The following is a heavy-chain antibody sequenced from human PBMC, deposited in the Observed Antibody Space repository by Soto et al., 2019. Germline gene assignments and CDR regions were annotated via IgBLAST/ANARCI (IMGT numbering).Heavy chain of an antibody. CDR1: GGSISSGDYY. CDR3: ARYVDTAMVFVY. CDR2: IYYSGST. V-gene: IGHV4-30-4*01. J-gene: IGHJ4*02. D-gene: IGHD5-18*01. Sequence: QVQLQESGPGLVKPSQTLALTCTVSGGSISSGDYYWRWIRQPPGKGLEWIGYIYYSGSTYYNPYLKSRVTISVDTSKNQFSLKLSSVTAADTAVYYCARYVDTAMVFVYWVQGTLVTVSS.